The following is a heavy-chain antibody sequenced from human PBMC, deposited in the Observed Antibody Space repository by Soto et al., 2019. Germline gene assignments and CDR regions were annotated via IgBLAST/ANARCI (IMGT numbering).Heavy chain of an antibody. CDR1: GFSLSTSGVG. CDR2: IYWDDDK. V-gene: IGHV2-5*02. D-gene: IGHD5-12*01. CDR3: AHRPSGRGWSGYEYDFDY. Sequence: SGPTLVNPTQPLTLTCTFSGFSLSTSGVGVGWIRQPPGKALEWLALIYWDDDKRYSPSLKSRLTITKDTSKNQVVLTMTNMDPVDTATYYCAHRPSGRGWSGYEYDFDYWGQGTLVTVSS. J-gene: IGHJ4*02.